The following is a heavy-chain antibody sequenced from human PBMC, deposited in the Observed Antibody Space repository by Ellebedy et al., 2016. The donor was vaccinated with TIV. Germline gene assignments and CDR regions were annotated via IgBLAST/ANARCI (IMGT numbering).Heavy chain of an antibody. V-gene: IGHV3-23*01. CDR1: GFTFSKHG. CDR2: IVGSAGVTIYADST. D-gene: IGHD6-19*01. CDR3: ANSGWEDY. Sequence: PGGSLRLSCAASGFTFSKHGMSWVRQAPGKGLEWVSGIVGSAGVTIYADSTNYADSVKGRFTVSRDNSKNTLYLQMNSLRADDTAVYFCANSGWEDYWGQGTLVTVSS. J-gene: IGHJ4*02.